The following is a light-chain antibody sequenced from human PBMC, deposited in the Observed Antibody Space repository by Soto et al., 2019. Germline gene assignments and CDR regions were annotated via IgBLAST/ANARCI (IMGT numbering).Light chain of an antibody. CDR1: QNINRW. CDR2: DAS. V-gene: IGKV1-5*01. CDR3: QQFKTYSGT. Sequence: IQMTQSPSTLSASVGDRVSITCRASQNINRWLAWYQQKSGKAPKLLIYDASTLESGVPARFSGSGSGTEFTLIISSLRPDDFATYYCQQFKTYSGTFGQGTKVDIK. J-gene: IGKJ1*01.